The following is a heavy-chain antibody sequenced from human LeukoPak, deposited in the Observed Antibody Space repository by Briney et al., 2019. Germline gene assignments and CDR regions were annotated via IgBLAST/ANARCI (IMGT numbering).Heavy chain of an antibody. CDR2: IYYSGST. V-gene: IGHV4-39*07. D-gene: IGHD2-21*02. CDR1: GGSISSGSYY. CDR3: ASLAYCGGDCYSRVRFDC. Sequence: SETLSLTCTVSGGSISSGSYYWSWIRQPAGKGLEWIGSIYYSGSTYYNPSLKSRVTISVDTSKNQFSLKLSSVIAADTAVYYCASLAYCGGDCYSRVRFDCWGQGTLVTVSS. J-gene: IGHJ4*02.